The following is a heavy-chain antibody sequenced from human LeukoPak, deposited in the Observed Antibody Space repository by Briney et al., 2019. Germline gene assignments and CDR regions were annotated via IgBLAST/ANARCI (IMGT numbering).Heavy chain of an antibody. D-gene: IGHD5-12*01. Sequence: GGSLRLSCAASGFSFDDYAMHWVRQAPGKGLEWVSLISGDGGSTYYADSVKGRFTISRDNAKNSLYLEMNSLRVEDTAVYYCARDLGHTGYDLYDYWGQGTLVTVSS. CDR3: ARDLGHTGYDLYDY. V-gene: IGHV3-43*02. J-gene: IGHJ4*02. CDR1: GFSFDDYA. CDR2: ISGDGGST.